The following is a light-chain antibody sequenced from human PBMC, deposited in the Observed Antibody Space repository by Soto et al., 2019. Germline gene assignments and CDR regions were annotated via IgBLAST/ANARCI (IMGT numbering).Light chain of an antibody. CDR3: KSYAGSNTYV. CDR1: KNDIGVYDF. J-gene: IGLJ1*01. Sequence: QSVLTQPPSASGSPGQSVTISCTGTKNDIGVYDFVSWYQHHPGKAPRLIIYEVVQRPSGVPDRFSGSKSGNTASLTVSGLLAADEADYFCKSYAGSNTYVFGSGTKVTAL. V-gene: IGLV2-8*01. CDR2: EVV.